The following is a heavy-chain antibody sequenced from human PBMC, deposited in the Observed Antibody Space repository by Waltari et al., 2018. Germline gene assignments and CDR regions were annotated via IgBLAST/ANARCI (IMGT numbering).Heavy chain of an antibody. CDR1: GGSSTSDTFF. D-gene: IGHD2-21*01. V-gene: IGHV4-31*03. J-gene: IGHJ3*02. CDR2: IRYSGDT. Sequence: QVQLQESGPGLVQPSQTLSLTCTVSGGSSTSDTFFWGWVRQYPGNGLEWIGYIRYSGDTYYNPSLRSRVTISRDTSKNQFSLKLSSVTAADTAVYYCAREVIVVSTSDAFDIWGHGTMVTVSS. CDR3: AREVIVVSTSDAFDI.